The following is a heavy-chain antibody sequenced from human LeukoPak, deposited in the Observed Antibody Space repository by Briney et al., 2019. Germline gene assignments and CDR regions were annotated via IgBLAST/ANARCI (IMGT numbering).Heavy chain of an antibody. CDR3: AREYGSGSFDY. CDR2: IYYSGST. Sequence: SETLSPTCPVPGGSISSYYWSWVRQPPRKGLEWIGYIYYSGSTNYNPSLKSRVTMSVDTSKNQFSLKLSSVTAADTAVYYCAREYGSGSFDYWGQGTLVTVSS. D-gene: IGHD3-10*01. CDR1: GGSISSYY. V-gene: IGHV4-59*12. J-gene: IGHJ4*02.